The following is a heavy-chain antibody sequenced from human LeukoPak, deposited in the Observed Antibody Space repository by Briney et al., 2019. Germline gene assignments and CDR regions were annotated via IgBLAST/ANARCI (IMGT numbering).Heavy chain of an antibody. CDR1: GYTLTSYY. Sequence: ASVKVSCKASGYTLTSYYMHWVRQAPGQGLEWMGIINPSGGSTSYAQKFQGRVTMTRDTSTSTVYMELSSLRSEDTAVYYCARVAAIPYYFDYWGQGTLVTVSS. CDR2: INPSGGST. V-gene: IGHV1-46*01. J-gene: IGHJ4*02. CDR3: ARVAAIPYYFDY. D-gene: IGHD2-15*01.